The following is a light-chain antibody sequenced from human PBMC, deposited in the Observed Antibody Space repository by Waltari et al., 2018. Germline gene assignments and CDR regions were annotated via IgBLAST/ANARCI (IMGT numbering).Light chain of an antibody. J-gene: IGKJ3*01. Sequence: EIVMTQSPATLSVSPGERATPSCRASQTVASHLAWYQQKPGQAPRLLIFGASIRASGVPARFSGSGSGTDFTLTISSLQSEDFAVYFCQQYHNWPPGEITFGPGTKVDIK. CDR2: GAS. V-gene: IGKV3-15*01. CDR3: QQYHNWPPGEIT. CDR1: QTVASH.